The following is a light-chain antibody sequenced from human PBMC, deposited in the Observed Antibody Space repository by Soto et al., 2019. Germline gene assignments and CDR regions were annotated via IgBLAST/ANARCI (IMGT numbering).Light chain of an antibody. CDR3: AARDDSLSGHWV. CDR1: SSNIGSEY. Sequence: QSVLTQPPSASGTPGQRVTMSCSGSSSNIGSEYVVWYQHLPGTAPKLLIYRNNQRPSGVPDRFAGSKSGTSASLAISGLRSEDEADYYCAARDDSLSGHWVFGGGTKVTVL. CDR2: RNN. V-gene: IGLV1-47*01. J-gene: IGLJ3*02.